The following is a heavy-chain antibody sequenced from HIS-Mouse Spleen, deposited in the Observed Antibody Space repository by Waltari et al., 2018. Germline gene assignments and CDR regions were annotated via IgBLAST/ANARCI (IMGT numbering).Heavy chain of an antibody. CDR2: IIPIFGTA. Sequence: QVQLVQSGAEVKKPGSSVKVSCKAPGFTFSTYAITWVRQARGQGLEWMGGIIPIFGTANYAQKFQGRVTITADESTSTAYMELSSLRSEDTAVYYCARARSSIAARFWFDPWGQGTLVTVSS. D-gene: IGHD6-6*01. CDR3: ARARSSIAARFWFDP. J-gene: IGHJ5*02. V-gene: IGHV1-69*01. CDR1: GFTFSTYA.